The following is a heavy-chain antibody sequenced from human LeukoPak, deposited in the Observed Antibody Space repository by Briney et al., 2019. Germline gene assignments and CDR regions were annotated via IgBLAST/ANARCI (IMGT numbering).Heavy chain of an antibody. CDR3: VCTSTWLAFDI. Sequence: SETLSLTCTVSGGSISTYFWSWIRQPPGKGLEWIGFFYNSGSTNYNPSLKSRVTLSVDTSKNQFSLQLASVTAADAAVYYCVCTSTWLAFDIWGQGSEVTVSA. D-gene: IGHD5-12*01. CDR2: FYNSGST. J-gene: IGHJ3*02. V-gene: IGHV4-59*08. CDR1: GGSISTYF.